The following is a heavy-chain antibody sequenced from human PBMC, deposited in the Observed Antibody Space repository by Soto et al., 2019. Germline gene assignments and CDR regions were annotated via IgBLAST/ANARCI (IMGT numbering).Heavy chain of an antibody. CDR2: IYYSGNT. D-gene: IGHD6-19*01. J-gene: IGHJ4*02. CDR1: GGSISSYY. V-gene: IGHV4-59*01. Sequence: SETLSLTCTVSGGSISSYYWSWIRQPPGKALEWIGYIYYSGNTKYNPSLKSRVTISIDTSKNQFSLNLSSVTAADTAIYYCARVGGSGWNFDSWGQGILVTVSS. CDR3: ARVGGSGWNFDS.